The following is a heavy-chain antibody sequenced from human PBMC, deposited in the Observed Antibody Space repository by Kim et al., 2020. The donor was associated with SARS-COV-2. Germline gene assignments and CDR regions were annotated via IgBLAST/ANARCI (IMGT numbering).Heavy chain of an antibody. CDR3: ARYIVVVPADYYYYYGMDV. D-gene: IGHD2-2*01. Sequence: SRVTISVDTSKNQFSLKLSSVTAADTAVYYCARYIVVVPADYYYYYGMDVWGQGTTVTVSS. V-gene: IGHV4-39*01. J-gene: IGHJ6*02.